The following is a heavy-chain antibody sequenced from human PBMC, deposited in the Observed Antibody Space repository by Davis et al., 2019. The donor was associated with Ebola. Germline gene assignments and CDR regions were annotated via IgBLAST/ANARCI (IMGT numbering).Heavy chain of an antibody. CDR1: GFTFSSYS. V-gene: IGHV3-21*01. D-gene: IGHD1-14*01. CDR3: ARVWGVASEPEYYYGMDV. Sequence: PGGSLRLSCAASGFTFSSYSMNWVRQAPGKGLEWVSSLSSSSSYIYYADSVKGRFTISRDNAKNSLYLQMNSLRAEDTAVYYRARVWGVASEPEYYYGMDVWGQGTTVTVSS. CDR2: LSSSSSYI. J-gene: IGHJ6*02.